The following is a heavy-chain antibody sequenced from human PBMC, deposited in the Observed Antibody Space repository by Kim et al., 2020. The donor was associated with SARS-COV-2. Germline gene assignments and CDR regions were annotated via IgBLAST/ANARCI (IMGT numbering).Heavy chain of an antibody. CDR1: GYSFTSYW. V-gene: IGHV5-51*01. Sequence: GESLKISCKGSGYSFTSYWIGWVRQMPGKGLEWMGIIYPGDSDTRYSPSFQGQVTISADKSISTAYLQWSSLKASDTAMYYCARWMDGDDYYDSSGYFDYWGQGTLVTVSS. CDR2: IYPGDSDT. CDR3: ARWMDGDDYYDSSGYFDY. D-gene: IGHD3-22*01. J-gene: IGHJ4*02.